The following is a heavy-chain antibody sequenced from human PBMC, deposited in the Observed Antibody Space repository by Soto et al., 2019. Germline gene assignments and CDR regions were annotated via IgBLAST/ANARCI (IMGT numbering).Heavy chain of an antibody. Sequence: PVAPLKISCQGSEDRNTSYGVGWVRPLTGRGLEWMGIIYPGDSDTRYSPSFQGQVTISADKSISTAYLQWSSLKASDTAIYYCARRGYYYEAGAFDIWGQGTRVTVS. CDR3: ARRGYYYEAGAFDI. CDR1: EDRNTSYG. CDR2: IYPGDSDT. V-gene: IGHV5-51*01. J-gene: IGHJ3*02. D-gene: IGHD3-22*01.